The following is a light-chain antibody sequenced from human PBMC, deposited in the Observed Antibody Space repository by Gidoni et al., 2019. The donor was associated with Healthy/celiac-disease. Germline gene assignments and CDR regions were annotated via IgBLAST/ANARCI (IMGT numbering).Light chain of an antibody. CDR2: EVS. CDR1: SSDVGSYNL. V-gene: IGLV2-23*02. CDR3: CSYAGSSTYV. Sequence: QSALTQPASVSGSPGQSITISCTGTSSDVGSYNLVSWYHQHPGKAPKLMIYEVSKRPSGVSNRFSGSKSGNTASLTISGLQAEDDADYYCCSYAGSSTYVFGTGTKVTVL. J-gene: IGLJ1*01.